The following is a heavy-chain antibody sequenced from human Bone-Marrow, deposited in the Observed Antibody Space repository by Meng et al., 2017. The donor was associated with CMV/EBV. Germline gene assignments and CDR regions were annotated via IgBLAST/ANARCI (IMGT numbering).Heavy chain of an antibody. J-gene: IGHJ4*02. CDR2: ISYDGSNK. V-gene: IGHV3-30*04. D-gene: IGHD1-26*01. CDR1: GFTFSSYA. Sequence: GGSLRLSCAASGFTFSSYAMHWVRQAPGKGLEWVAVISYDGSNKYYADSVKGRFTISRDNSKNTLYLQMNSLRAEDTAVYYCARASSGSAKWSADYWGQGTLVTVSS. CDR3: ARASSGSAKWSADY.